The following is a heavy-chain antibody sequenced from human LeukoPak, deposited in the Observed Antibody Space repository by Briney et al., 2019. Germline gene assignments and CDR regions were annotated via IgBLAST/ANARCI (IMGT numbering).Heavy chain of an antibody. V-gene: IGHV3-11*04. CDR3: ARVHNTIY. J-gene: IGHJ4*02. CDR1: GFTLNDYY. D-gene: IGHD5-24*01. Sequence: GGSLRLSCAVSGFTLNDYYVNWLRQATGKGLEWIAYISSSSRSVNYADSVKGRFTLSRDYAKNSVNLDMNSLRGEDTAIYYCARVHNTIYWGQGVLVTVSS. CDR2: ISSSSRSV.